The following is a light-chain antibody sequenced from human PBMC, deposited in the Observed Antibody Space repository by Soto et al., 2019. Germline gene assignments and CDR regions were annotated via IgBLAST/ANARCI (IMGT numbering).Light chain of an antibody. V-gene: IGKV3-20*01. Sequence: EIVLTQSPGTLSSSPGERATLSCRASQSVSNNYLAWYQQKPGQAPRLLIYGASNRATGIPDRFSGSGSGTDFTLTISRLEPEDFAVYYCQQYGSSGTFGQGTTV. J-gene: IGKJ1*01. CDR3: QQYGSSGT. CDR2: GAS. CDR1: QSVSNNY.